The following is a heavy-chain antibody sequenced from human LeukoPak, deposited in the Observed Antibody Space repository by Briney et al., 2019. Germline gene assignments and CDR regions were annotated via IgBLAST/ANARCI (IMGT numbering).Heavy chain of an antibody. CDR3: ARDQSDSSGYPSDGIRNAGKYYFDY. V-gene: IGHV3-21*01. CDR1: GFTFSSYS. D-gene: IGHD3-22*01. J-gene: IGHJ4*02. Sequence: GGSLRLSCAASGFTFSSYSMNWVRQAPGKGLEWVSSISSSSSYIYYADSVKGRFTISRDNAKNSLYLQMNSLRAEDTAVYYCARDQSDSSGYPSDGIRNAGKYYFDYWGQGTLVTVSS. CDR2: ISSSSSYI.